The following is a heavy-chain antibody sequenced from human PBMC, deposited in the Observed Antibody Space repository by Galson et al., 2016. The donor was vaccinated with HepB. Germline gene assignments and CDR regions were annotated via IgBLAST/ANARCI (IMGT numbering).Heavy chain of an antibody. CDR2: ISSGGTT. D-gene: IGHD3-10*01. CDR1: GFPVSKNY. CDR3: ARDGGYGFDY. Sequence: SLRLSCAGSGFPVSKNYMTWVRQAPGKGLEWVSLISSGGTTFYADSVKGRFTISRETSKNTLFLQMNRLTAEDTAVYYCARDGGYGFDYWGQGTLVTVSS. V-gene: IGHV3-53*01. J-gene: IGHJ4*02.